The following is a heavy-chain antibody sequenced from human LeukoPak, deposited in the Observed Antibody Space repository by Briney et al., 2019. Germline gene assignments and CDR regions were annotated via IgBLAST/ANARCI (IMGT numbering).Heavy chain of an antibody. CDR2: INPNSGGT. CDR3: ARFYYDFWSGYYTGRFDY. J-gene: IGHJ4*02. CDR1: GYTFTGYY. Sequence: ASVKVSCKASGYTFTGYYMHWVRQAPGQGLEWMGWINPNSGGTNYAQKSQGRVTMTRDTSISTAYMELSRLRSDDTAVYYCARFYYDFWSGYYTGRFDYWGQGTLVTVSS. D-gene: IGHD3-3*01. V-gene: IGHV1-2*02.